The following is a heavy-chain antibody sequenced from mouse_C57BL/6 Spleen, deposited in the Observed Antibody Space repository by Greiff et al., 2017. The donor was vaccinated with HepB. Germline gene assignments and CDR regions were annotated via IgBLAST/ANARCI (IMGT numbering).Heavy chain of an antibody. V-gene: IGHV1-39*01. D-gene: IGHD1-1*01. CDR3: AGYYYGSPYYAMDY. J-gene: IGHJ4*01. CDR2: INPNYGTT. Sequence: VQLQQSGLELVKPGASVKLSCKASGYSFTAYNMNWVNKSNGKSLEWIGVINPNYGTTSYNQKFKGKATLTVDQSSSTAYMQLNSLTSEDSAVYYCAGYYYGSPYYAMDYWGQGTSVTVSS. CDR1: GYSFTAYN.